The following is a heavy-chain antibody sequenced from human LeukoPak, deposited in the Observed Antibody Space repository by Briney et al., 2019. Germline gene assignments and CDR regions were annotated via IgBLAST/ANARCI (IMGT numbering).Heavy chain of an antibody. CDR1: DGSINTYY. V-gene: IGHV4-4*07. CDR2: IYTGGST. J-gene: IGHJ4*02. D-gene: IGHD6-19*01. Sequence: SETLSLTCTVSDGSINTYYWSWIRQPAGKGLEWIGHIYTGGSTNYNPSLKSRVTMSLDTSKNQFSLKLSSVTAADTAMYYCARATLYSGWSYYFDYWGQGSQVTVSS. CDR3: ARATLYSGWSYYFDY.